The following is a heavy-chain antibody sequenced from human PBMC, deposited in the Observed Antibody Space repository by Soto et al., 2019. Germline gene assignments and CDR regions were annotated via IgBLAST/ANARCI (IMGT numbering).Heavy chain of an antibody. Sequence: SETLSLTCSVSGGSISSYYGSWIRQPPGKGLEWIGYIYYSGSTNYNPSLKSRVTISVDTSKNQFFLKLSSVTAADTAVYYCARFFGMIPYYNGLDVGGQGTTVTVSS. CDR1: GGSISSYY. D-gene: IGHD3-10*01. CDR3: ARFFGMIPYYNGLDV. V-gene: IGHV4-59*08. CDR2: IYYSGST. J-gene: IGHJ6*02.